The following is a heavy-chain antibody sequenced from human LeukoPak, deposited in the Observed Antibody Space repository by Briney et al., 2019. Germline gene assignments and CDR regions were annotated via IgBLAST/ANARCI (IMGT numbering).Heavy chain of an antibody. J-gene: IGHJ4*02. Sequence: PSETLSLTCTVSVPSISSGSSYGSWIRQPAGKGLEWIGRIYTSGSTNYNPSLKSRVTISVDTSENQFSLKLSSVTADDTAVNLCASTSSGWYVRYFDYWGQGTLVTVSS. CDR2: IYTSGST. V-gene: IGHV4-61*02. D-gene: IGHD6-19*01. CDR3: ASTSSGWYVRYFDY. CDR1: VPSISSGSSY.